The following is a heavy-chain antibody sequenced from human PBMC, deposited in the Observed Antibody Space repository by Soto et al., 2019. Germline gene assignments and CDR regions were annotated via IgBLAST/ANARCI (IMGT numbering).Heavy chain of an antibody. J-gene: IGHJ2*01. CDR3: ARDGYSNPRYFDF. D-gene: IGHD4-4*01. Sequence: QVQLQQWGAGLLKPSETLSLTCAVYGAPFSGYYWSWIRQPPGKGLEWIGELNHSGSTNYNPSLKSRVTKSVDTSRNQFSLKITSVTTADTAVYYCARDGYSNPRYFDFWGRGTPVTVSS. CDR2: LNHSGST. V-gene: IGHV4-34*01. CDR1: GAPFSGYY.